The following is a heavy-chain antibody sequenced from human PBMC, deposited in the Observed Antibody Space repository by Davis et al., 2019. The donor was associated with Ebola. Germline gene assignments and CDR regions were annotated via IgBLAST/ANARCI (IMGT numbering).Heavy chain of an antibody. CDR1: GFTFTRYA. Sequence: GSLRLSCAASGFTFTRYAMSWVRQAPGKGLVWVSRINSDGSSTSYADSVKGRFTISRDNAKNTLYLQMNSLRAEDTAVYYCARDVSPTAVVTPYFDYWGQGTLVTVSS. CDR3: ARDVSPTAVVTPYFDY. V-gene: IGHV3-74*01. CDR2: INSDGSST. D-gene: IGHD4-23*01. J-gene: IGHJ4*02.